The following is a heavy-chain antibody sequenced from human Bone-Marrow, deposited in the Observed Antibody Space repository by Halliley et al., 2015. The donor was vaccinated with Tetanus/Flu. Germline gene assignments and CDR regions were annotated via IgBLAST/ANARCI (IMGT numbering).Heavy chain of an antibody. CDR3: AKALFGGNY. CDR2: ISGSGGTT. Sequence: KGLGWVSGISGSGGTTNDADPVKGRFSISRGNAKNTLYLQMDGLRAEDTAIYYCAKALFGGNYWGQGTLVTVSS. J-gene: IGHJ4*02. D-gene: IGHD3-16*01. V-gene: IGHV3-23*01.